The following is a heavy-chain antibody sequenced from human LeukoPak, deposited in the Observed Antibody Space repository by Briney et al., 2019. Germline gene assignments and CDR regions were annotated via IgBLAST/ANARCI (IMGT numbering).Heavy chain of an antibody. V-gene: IGHV3-20*04. J-gene: IGHJ3*02. D-gene: IGHD3-3*01. CDR2: INWNGGIT. CDR3: ARATPAAYDFWSGYSNGAFDI. Sequence: GGSLRLSCAASGFTFDDYGMSWVRQAPGKGLEWGSGINWNGGITAYADSVEGRFTISRDNAKNSLYLQMNSLRAEDTAVYYCARATPAAYDFWSGYSNGAFDIWGQGTMVTVSS. CDR1: GFTFDDYG.